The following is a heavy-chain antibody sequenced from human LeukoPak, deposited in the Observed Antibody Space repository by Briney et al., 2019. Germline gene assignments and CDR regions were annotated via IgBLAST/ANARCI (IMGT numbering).Heavy chain of an antibody. J-gene: IGHJ6*04. V-gene: IGHV5-10-1*01. CDR3: ARGVVREPPIGMDV. Sequence: GESLKISCKGSGYIFTSYWISWVRQMPGKGLEWMGRIDTSDSYTNYSPSFQAHVTISADNSISTAYLQWSSLKASDTAMYYCARGVVREPPIGMDVWGKGTTVTVSS. D-gene: IGHD3-10*01. CDR2: IDTSDSYT. CDR1: GYIFTSYW.